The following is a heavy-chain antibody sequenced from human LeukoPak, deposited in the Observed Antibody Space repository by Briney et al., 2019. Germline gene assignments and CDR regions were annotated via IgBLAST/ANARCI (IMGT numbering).Heavy chain of an antibody. CDR2: IKQDGSEK. Sequence: GGSLRLSCAASGFTFSSYWMSWVRQAPGKGLEWVANIKQDGSEKYYVDSVKGRFTISRDSAKNSLYLQMNSLRAEDTAVYYCARASGRVTPPYYYYYGMDVWGQGTTVTVSS. J-gene: IGHJ6*02. D-gene: IGHD4-23*01. CDR3: ARASGRVTPPYYYYYGMDV. V-gene: IGHV3-7*01. CDR1: GFTFSSYW.